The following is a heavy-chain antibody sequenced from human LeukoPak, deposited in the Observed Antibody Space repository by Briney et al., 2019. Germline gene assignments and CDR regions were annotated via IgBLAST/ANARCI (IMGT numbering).Heavy chain of an antibody. CDR3: ATIIWSRVYYYGMDV. CDR2: IYSGGST. J-gene: IGHJ6*02. CDR1: VFTVSSNY. D-gene: IGHD3-10*01. V-gene: IGHV3-53*01. Sequence: PGGSLRLSCAASVFTVSSNYMSWVRQAPGKGLEWVSVIYSGGSTYYADSVKGRFTISRDNSKNTLYLQMNSLRAEDTAVYYCATIIWSRVYYYGMDVWGQGTTVTVSS.